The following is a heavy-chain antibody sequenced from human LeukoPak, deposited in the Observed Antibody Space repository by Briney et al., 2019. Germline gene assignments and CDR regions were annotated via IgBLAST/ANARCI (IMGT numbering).Heavy chain of an antibody. Sequence: SQTLSLTCTVSGGSISSGSYYWSWIRQPAGKGLEWIGRIYTSGSTNYNPSLKSRVTISVDTSKKQFSLKLRSVTAADTAVYYCARLGPGNSEVDYWGQGTLVTVSS. CDR3: ARLGPGNSEVDY. CDR2: IYTSGST. J-gene: IGHJ4*02. V-gene: IGHV4-61*02. CDR1: GGSISSGSYY. D-gene: IGHD4-23*01.